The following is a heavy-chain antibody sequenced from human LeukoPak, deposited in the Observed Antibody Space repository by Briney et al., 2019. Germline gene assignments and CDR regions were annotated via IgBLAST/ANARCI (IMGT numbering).Heavy chain of an antibody. CDR1: GGSISSGGYY. D-gene: IGHD3-10*01. J-gene: IGHJ5*02. Sequence: SETLSLTCTVSGGSISSGGYYWNWIRQPPGKGLEWIGHIYNGGRTNYNPSLKSRVTISVDTSKNQFSLKLSSVTAADTAVYYCAKDGSWDYLNWFDPWGQGTLVTVSS. V-gene: IGHV4-61*08. CDR2: IYNGGRT. CDR3: AKDGSWDYLNWFDP.